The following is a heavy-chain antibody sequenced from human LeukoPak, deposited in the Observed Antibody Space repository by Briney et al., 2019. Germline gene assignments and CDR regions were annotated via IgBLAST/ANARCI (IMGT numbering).Heavy chain of an antibody. J-gene: IGHJ2*01. Sequence: PGGSLRLSCAASAFSLNAYNMNWVRQAPGKGLEWVSSISYTGTYIYYADSVEGRFTISRDNAQNSLYLQMNSLRAEDTAVYYCVTTWGAHYWYFDLWGRGALVTVSS. CDR1: AFSLNAYN. V-gene: IGHV3-21*01. CDR3: VTTWGAHYWYFDL. D-gene: IGHD1-26*01. CDR2: ISYTGTYI.